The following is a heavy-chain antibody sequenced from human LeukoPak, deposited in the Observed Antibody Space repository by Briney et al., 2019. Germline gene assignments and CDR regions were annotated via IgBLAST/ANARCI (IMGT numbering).Heavy chain of an antibody. D-gene: IGHD4-11*01. J-gene: IGHJ3*02. V-gene: IGHV5-51*01. Sequence: PGGSLRLSCKGSGYSFTSYWIGWVRQMPGKGLEWMGIIYPGDPDTRYSPSFQGQVTISADKSISTAYLQWSSLKASDTAMYYCARRLQTTVTTRAFDIWGQGTMVTVSS. CDR3: ARRLQTTVTTRAFDI. CDR1: GYSFTSYW. CDR2: IYPGDPDT.